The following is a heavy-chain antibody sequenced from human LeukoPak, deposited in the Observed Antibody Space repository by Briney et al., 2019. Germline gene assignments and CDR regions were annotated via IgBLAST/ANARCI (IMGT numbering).Heavy chain of an antibody. CDR1: GFTFSSYA. V-gene: IGHV3-23*01. Sequence: GGSLRLSCAASGFTFSSYAMSWVRQAPGKGLEWVSAISGGGGSTYYADSVKGRFTISRDNSKNTLYLQMNSLRAEDTAVYYCANTADYDILTGYLDYWGQGTLVTVSS. J-gene: IGHJ4*02. CDR2: ISGGGGST. D-gene: IGHD3-9*01. CDR3: ANTADYDILTGYLDY.